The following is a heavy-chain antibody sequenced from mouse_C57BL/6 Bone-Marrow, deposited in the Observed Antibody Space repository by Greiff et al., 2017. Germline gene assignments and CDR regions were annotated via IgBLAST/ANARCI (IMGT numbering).Heavy chain of an antibody. CDR2: IDPSDSYT. V-gene: IGHV1-59*01. J-gene: IGHJ3*01. CDR1: GYTFTSYW. CDR3: ASGGAWFAY. Sequence: QGQLQQPGAELVRPGTSVKLSCKASGYTFTSYWMHWVKQRPGQGLEWIGVIDPSDSYTNYNQKFKGKATLTVDTSSSTAYMQLSSLTSEDSAVYYCASGGAWFAYWGQGTLVTVSA.